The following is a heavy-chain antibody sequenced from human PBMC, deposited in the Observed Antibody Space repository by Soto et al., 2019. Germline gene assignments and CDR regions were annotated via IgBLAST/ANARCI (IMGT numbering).Heavy chain of an antibody. Sequence: GGSLRLSCAASGFTFSSYGMHWVRQAPGKGLEWVAVIWYDGSNKYYADSVKGRFTISRDNSKNTLYLQMNSLRAEDTAVYYCAGDFWDIAAAGTPGWFDPWGQGTLVTVSS. D-gene: IGHD6-13*01. CDR1: GFTFSSYG. CDR2: IWYDGSNK. CDR3: AGDFWDIAAAGTPGWFDP. J-gene: IGHJ5*02. V-gene: IGHV3-33*01.